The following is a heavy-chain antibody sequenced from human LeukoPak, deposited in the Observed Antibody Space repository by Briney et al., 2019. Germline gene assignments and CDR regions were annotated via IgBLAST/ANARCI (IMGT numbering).Heavy chain of an antibody. CDR3: ARLPDNDISGDPDTFDV. CDR2: VSYTGGT. D-gene: IGHD3-22*01. CDR1: GGSLSGHY. J-gene: IGHJ3*01. Sequence: SETLSLTCTVSGGSLSGHYWSWIRQPPGKRLEWIGYVSYTGGTKYNPSLQSRVTISIDTSKSQFSLKLTSVTSADTAVYSCARLPDNDISGDPDTFDVWGQGTTVIVSS. V-gene: IGHV4-59*11.